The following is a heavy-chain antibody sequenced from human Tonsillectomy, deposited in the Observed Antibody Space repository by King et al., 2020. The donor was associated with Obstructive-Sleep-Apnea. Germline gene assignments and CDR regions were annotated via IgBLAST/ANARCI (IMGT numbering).Heavy chain of an antibody. CDR1: VGSISSRSYY. D-gene: IGHD4-11*01. V-gene: IGHV4-39*07. CDR2: IYYTGSS. J-gene: IGHJ5*02. CDR3: ARATGMTTVIGDWFDP. Sequence: LQLQESGPGLVKPSETLSLTCTVSVGSISSRSYYWGWIRQTPGKGLEGIGSIYYTGSSYYNQSLKIRVIISVDTSKKHFSLKLSSVTAADTAVYYCARATGMTTVIGDWFDPWGQGTLVTVSS.